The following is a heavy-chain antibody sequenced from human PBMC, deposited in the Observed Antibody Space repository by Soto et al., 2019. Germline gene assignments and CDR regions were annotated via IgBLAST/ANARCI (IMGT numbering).Heavy chain of an antibody. J-gene: IGHJ5*02. CDR2: IYYSGST. D-gene: IGHD2-2*01. V-gene: IGHV4-39*01. CDR1: GDSISSSSYY. CDR3: ARHLVPAAMSNWFDP. Sequence: PSETLSLSCTVSGDSISSSSYYWGWIRQPPGKGLEWIGSIYYSGSTYYNPSLKSRVTISVDTSKNQFSLKLSSVTATDTAVYYCARHLVPAAMSNWFDPWGQGTLVTVSS.